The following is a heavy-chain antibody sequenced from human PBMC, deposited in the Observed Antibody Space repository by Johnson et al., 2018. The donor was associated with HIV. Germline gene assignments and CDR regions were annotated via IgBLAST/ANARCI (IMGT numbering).Heavy chain of an antibody. J-gene: IGHJ3*02. CDR3: VKDIGYGGPSDGAFDI. D-gene: IGHD4-23*01. CDR1: GFTFDNYA. Sequence: VQLVESGGGLVQPGRSLRLSCAASGFTFDNYAMHWVRQAPGKGLEWVSGLTWNSDTIAYVDSVKGRFTISRDSAKKSLYLQMNSLRPEDTAAYYCVKDIGYGGPSDGAFDIWGQGTMVTVSS. V-gene: IGHV3-9*01. CDR2: LTWNSDTI.